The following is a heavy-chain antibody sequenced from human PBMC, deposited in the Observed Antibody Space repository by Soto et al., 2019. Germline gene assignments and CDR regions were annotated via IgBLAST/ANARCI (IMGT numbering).Heavy chain of an antibody. CDR1: GFTFSSYG. CDR3: ASGTFNYYYGMDV. D-gene: IGHD1-1*01. J-gene: IGHJ6*02. CDR2: IWYDGSDK. Sequence: QVQLVESGGGVVQPGRSLRLSCAASGFTFSSYGMHWVRQAPGKGLEWVAVIWYDGSDKYYADSVKGRFTISRDNSKNTLYLQMNSLRVEDTAVYYCASGTFNYYYGMDVWGQGTTVTVSS. V-gene: IGHV3-33*01.